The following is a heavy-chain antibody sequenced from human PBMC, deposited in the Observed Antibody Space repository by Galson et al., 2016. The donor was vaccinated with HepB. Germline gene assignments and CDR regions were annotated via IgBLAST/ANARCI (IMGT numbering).Heavy chain of an antibody. D-gene: IGHD5-18*01. CDR3: ARGGRDTAMDYYYDGMDV. Sequence: SLRLSCAASGFTVSSNCMSWVRQAPGKGLEWVSVIYSGGSTYYADSVKGRFTISRDNSKNTLYLQMNSLRAEDTAVYYCARGGRDTAMDYYYDGMDVWGQGHTVIFSS. V-gene: IGHV3-66*01. CDR1: GFTVSSNC. J-gene: IGHJ6*02. CDR2: IYSGGST.